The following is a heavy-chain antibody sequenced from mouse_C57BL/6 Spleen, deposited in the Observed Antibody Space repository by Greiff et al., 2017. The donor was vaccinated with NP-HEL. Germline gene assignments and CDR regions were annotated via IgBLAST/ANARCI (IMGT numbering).Heavy chain of an antibody. CDR3: ARWEVGYFDV. V-gene: IGHV1-55*01. CDR2: IYPGSGST. CDR1: GYTFTSYW. D-gene: IGHD1-1*01. J-gene: IGHJ1*03. Sequence: VQLQQPGAELMKPGASVKMSCKASGYTFTSYWITWVKQRPGQGLEWIGDIYPGSGSTNYNEKFKSKATLTVDTSSSTAYMQLSSLTSEDSAVYYWARWEVGYFDVWGTGTTVTVSS.